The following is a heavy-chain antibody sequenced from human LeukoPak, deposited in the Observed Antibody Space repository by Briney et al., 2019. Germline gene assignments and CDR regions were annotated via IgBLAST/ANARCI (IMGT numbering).Heavy chain of an antibody. CDR3: ARDGRTAAIVGFDY. V-gene: IGHV3-21*01. J-gene: IGHJ4*02. Sequence: PGGSLRLSCAASGFTFSSYSMNWVREAPGKGLEWVSSISSSSNYIYYADSVKGRFTISRDNAKNSLYLQVNSLRAEDTAVYYCARDGRTAAIVGFDYWGQGTLVTVSS. CDR1: GFTFSSYS. D-gene: IGHD2-2*02. CDR2: ISSSSNYI.